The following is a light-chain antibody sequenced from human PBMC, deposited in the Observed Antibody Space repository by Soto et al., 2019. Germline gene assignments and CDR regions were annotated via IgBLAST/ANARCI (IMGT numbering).Light chain of an antibody. Sequence: QSALTQPASVSGSPGQSITISCTGTSSDVGYYNYVSWYQQHPGKAPKLMIYEVTNRPSGVSNRFSGSKSGNTASLTISGLQAEDEADYYGSSYTISSTYVFGTGTKVTVL. CDR1: SSDVGYYNY. CDR2: EVT. CDR3: SSYTISSTYV. J-gene: IGLJ1*01. V-gene: IGLV2-14*01.